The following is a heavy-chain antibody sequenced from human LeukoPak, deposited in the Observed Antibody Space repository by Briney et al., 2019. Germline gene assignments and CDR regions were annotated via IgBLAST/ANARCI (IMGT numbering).Heavy chain of an antibody. J-gene: IGHJ4*02. CDR2: INHSGST. CDR3: ARHWSAAGTRE. Sequence: SETLSLTCAVYGGSFSGYYWSWIRQPPGKGLEWIGEINHSGSTNYNPSLKSRVTISVDTSKNQFSLKLSSVTAADTAVYYCARHWSAAGTREWGQGTLVTVSS. D-gene: IGHD6-13*01. CDR1: GGSFSGYY. V-gene: IGHV4-34*01.